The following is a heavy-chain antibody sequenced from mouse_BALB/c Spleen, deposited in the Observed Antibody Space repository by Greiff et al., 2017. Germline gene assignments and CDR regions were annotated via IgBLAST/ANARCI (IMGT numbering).Heavy chain of an antibody. CDR2: ISCYNGAT. D-gene: IGHD2-14*01. CDR3: ARLNYRYDDAMDY. Sequence: LVKTGASVKISCKASGYSFTGYYMHWVKQSHGKSLEWIGYISCYNGATSYNQKFKGKATFTVDTSSSTAYMQFNSLTSEDSAVYYCARLNYRYDDAMDYWGQGTSVTVSS. V-gene: IGHV1S34*01. J-gene: IGHJ4*01. CDR1: GYSFTGYY.